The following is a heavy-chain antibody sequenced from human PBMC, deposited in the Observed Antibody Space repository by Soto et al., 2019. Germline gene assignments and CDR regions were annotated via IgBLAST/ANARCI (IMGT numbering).Heavy chain of an antibody. CDR3: TLLGFGGSGYYYYGMDV. CDR2: IKSKTDGGTT. CDR1: GFTFSNAW. D-gene: IGHD3-10*01. Sequence: PGGSLRLSCAASGFTFSNAWMNWVRQAPGKGLEWVGRIKSKTDGGTTDYAAPVKGRFTISRDDSKNTLYLQMNSLKTEDTAVYYCTLLGFGGSGYYYYGMDVWGQGTTVTVSS. J-gene: IGHJ6*02. V-gene: IGHV3-15*07.